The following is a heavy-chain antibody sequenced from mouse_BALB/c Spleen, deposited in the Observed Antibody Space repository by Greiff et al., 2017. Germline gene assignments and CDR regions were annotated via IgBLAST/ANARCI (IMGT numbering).Heavy chain of an antibody. CDR2: ISYDGSN. J-gene: IGHJ3*01. D-gene: IGHD1-1*01. Sequence: DVQLQESGPGLVKPSQSLSLTCSVTVYSITSGYYWNWIRQFPGNKLEWMGYISYDGSNNYNPSLKNRISITRDTSKNQFFLKLNSVTTEDTATYYCAKESLYYYGSSWFAYWGQGTLVTVSA. CDR1: VYSITSGYY. CDR3: AKESLYYYGSSWFAY. V-gene: IGHV3-6*02.